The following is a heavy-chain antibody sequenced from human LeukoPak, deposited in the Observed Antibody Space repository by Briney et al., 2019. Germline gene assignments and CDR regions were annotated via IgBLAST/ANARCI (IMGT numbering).Heavy chain of an antibody. CDR1: GFTFNTHG. D-gene: IGHD2-15*01. V-gene: IGHV3-33*01. J-gene: IGHJ6*02. CDR2: IWYDGSIK. Sequence: GGSLRLSCAASGFTFNTHGMHWVRQAPGKGLEWVAVIWYDGSIKYYSDSVKGRFTISRDNSKNTLNLQMNSQRAEDTAVYYCVRISCTGSRCKPYSYYDMDVWGQGTTVTVSS. CDR3: VRISCTGSRCKPYSYYDMDV.